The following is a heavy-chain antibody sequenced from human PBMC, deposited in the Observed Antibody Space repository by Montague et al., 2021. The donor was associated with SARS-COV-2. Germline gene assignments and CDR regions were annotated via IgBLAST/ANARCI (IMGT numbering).Heavy chain of an antibody. J-gene: IGHJ4*02. D-gene: IGHD2-15*01. V-gene: IGHV3-23*01. Sequence: SLRLSCAASGFTFSSYAMSWVRQAPGKGLEWVSGIRGSGGNTYYADSVKGRFTISRDNSKNTLYLQMNSLRAEDTAVYYCASLGYCSGGRCYSGDYWGQGTLVTVSS. CDR3: ASLGYCSGGRCYSGDY. CDR1: GFTFSSYA. CDR2: IRGSGGNT.